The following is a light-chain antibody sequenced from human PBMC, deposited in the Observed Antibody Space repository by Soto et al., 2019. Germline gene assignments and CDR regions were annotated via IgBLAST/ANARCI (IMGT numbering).Light chain of an antibody. CDR2: AAS. V-gene: IGKV1-9*01. J-gene: IGKJ5*01. Sequence: DLQLTQSPSFLSASVGDRVTITCRASQGISSYLAWYQQKPGKAPKLLIYAASTLQSGVPSRFSGSVSGTDFTLTISSLQPEDFATYYCQQINSYLITFGQGTRLEIK. CDR1: QGISSY. CDR3: QQINSYLIT.